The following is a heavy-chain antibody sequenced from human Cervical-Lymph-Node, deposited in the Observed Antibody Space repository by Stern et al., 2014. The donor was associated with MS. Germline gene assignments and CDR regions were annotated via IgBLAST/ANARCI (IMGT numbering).Heavy chain of an antibody. CDR3: ARDRHDLGYCSGGSCYLPDY. D-gene: IGHD2-15*01. Sequence: EQLVQSGGGVVQPGRSLRLSCAASGFTFSSYGMHWVRQAPGKGLEWVAVIWYDGSNKYYADSVKGRFTIYRDNSKNTLYLQMNSLRAEDTAVYYCARDRHDLGYCSGGSCYLPDYWGQGTLVTVSS. V-gene: IGHV3-33*01. J-gene: IGHJ4*02. CDR2: IWYDGSNK. CDR1: GFTFSSYG.